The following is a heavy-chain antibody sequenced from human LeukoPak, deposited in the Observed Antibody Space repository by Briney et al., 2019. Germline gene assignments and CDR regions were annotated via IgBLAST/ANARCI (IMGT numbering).Heavy chain of an antibody. CDR1: GFAFSSFG. V-gene: IGHV3-33*01. D-gene: IGHD4-17*01. CDR2: IWYDGTSK. J-gene: IGHJ5*02. Sequence: GRSLRLSCAASGFAFSSFGMHWVRQAPGKGLEWVAVIWYDGTSKYYADSVKGRFTISRDNSKNTLYLQMNSLRAEDTAVYYCARATVTRWFDPWGQGTLVTVSP. CDR3: ARATVTRWFDP.